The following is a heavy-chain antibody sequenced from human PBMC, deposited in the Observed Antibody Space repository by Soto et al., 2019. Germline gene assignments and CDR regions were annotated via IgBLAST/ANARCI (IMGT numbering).Heavy chain of an antibody. CDR1: GYTFTNYD. CDR3: ARAVAVPADFDY. V-gene: IGHV1-8*01. J-gene: IGHJ4*02. CDR2: MNPNSGKI. Sequence: AASVKVSCKASGYTFTNYDINWVRQATGQGPEYMGWMNPNSGKIGYVQKFQGRVTITRDTSASTAYMELSSLRSEDTAVYYCARAVAVPADFDYWGQGTLVTVSS. D-gene: IGHD6-19*01.